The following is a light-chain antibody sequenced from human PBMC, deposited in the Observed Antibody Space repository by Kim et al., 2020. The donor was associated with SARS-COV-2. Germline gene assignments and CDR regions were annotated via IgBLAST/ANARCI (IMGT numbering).Light chain of an antibody. J-gene: IGKJ5*01. Sequence: DIQMTQSPSSLSASVGDRVTITCRASQDINYSLAWYQQKPGKAPKVLLYAVHILESGVPSRFSGSGSGTDYTLTISSLQPEDSATYYCQHYYRSAPITFGQGTRLEIK. V-gene: IGKV1-NL1*01. CDR2: AVH. CDR1: QDINYS. CDR3: QHYYRSAPIT.